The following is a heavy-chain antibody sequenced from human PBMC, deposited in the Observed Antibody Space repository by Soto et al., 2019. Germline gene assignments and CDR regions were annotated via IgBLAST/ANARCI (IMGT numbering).Heavy chain of an antibody. D-gene: IGHD5-18*01. Sequence: GVSLRLSCAASGFTFSSYAMHWVRQAPGKGLEWVAVISYDGSNKYYADSVKGRFTISRDNSKNTLYLQMNSLRAEDTAVYYCAREYVQLWQYGMDVWGQGTTVTVSS. CDR3: AREYVQLWQYGMDV. CDR2: ISYDGSNK. V-gene: IGHV3-30-3*01. J-gene: IGHJ6*02. CDR1: GFTFSSYA.